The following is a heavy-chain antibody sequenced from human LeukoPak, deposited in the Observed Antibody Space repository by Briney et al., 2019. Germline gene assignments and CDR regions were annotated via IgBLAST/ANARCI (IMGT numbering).Heavy chain of an antibody. CDR1: GSSLSYYA. V-gene: IGHV3-33*01. CDR3: ARGTSDGPVAQLDH. D-gene: IGHD2-15*01. J-gene: IGHJ4*02. Sequence: PGGSLRLSCAASGSSLSYYAMLWVRQAPGKGLEGVSVIWYDGSEKYYVDSVKGRFTISRDNSKNTLYLQMNSLRVEDTAVYYCARGTSDGPVAQLDHWGQGTLVTVCS. CDR2: IWYDGSEK.